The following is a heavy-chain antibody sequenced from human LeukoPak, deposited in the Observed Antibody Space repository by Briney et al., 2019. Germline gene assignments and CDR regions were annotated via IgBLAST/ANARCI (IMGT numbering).Heavy chain of an antibody. CDR2: IHYSGST. J-gene: IGHJ3*02. V-gene: IGHV4-59*01. CDR3: ARVGDCSSTSCYEGAFDI. D-gene: IGHD2-2*01. Sequence: PSETLSLTCTVSGGSISSYYWSWIRQPPGKGLEWIGYIHYSGSTKYNPSLKSRVTISVDTSKNQFSLKLSSVTAADTAVYYCARVGDCSSTSCYEGAFDIWGQGTMVTVSS. CDR1: GGSISSYY.